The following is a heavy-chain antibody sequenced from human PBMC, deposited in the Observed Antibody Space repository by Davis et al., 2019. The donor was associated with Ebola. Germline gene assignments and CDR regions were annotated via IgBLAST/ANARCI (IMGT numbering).Heavy chain of an antibody. J-gene: IGHJ6*02. CDR2: IGSRSYTI. Sequence: GESLKISCAASGFTFSSYSMNWVRQAPGKGLEWVSYIGSRSYTIYYADSVRGRFTVSRDNAKNSLYLQMNSLRAEDTAVYYCARDPTRTYYDFWSGSSDYYYGMDVWGQGTTVTVSS. V-gene: IGHV3-48*04. D-gene: IGHD3-3*01. CDR1: GFTFSSYS. CDR3: ARDPTRTYYDFWSGSSDYYYGMDV.